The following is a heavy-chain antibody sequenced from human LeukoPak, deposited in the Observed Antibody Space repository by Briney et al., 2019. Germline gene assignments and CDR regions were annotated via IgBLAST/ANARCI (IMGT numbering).Heavy chain of an antibody. J-gene: IGHJ6*02. CDR1: GFTFSDYY. V-gene: IGHV3-11*01. CDR3: ARDRPGRLEWLGPMSMDV. CDR2: ISSSGSTI. Sequence: PGGSLRLSCAASGFTFSDYYMSWLRQAPGEGLEWVSYISSSGSTIYYADSVKGRFTISRDNAKNSLYLQMNSLRAEDTAVYYCARDRPGRLEWLGPMSMDVWGQGTTVTVSS. D-gene: IGHD3-3*01.